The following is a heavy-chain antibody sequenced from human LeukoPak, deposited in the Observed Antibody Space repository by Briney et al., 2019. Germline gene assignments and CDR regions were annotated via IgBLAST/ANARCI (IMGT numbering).Heavy chain of an antibody. D-gene: IGHD5-18*01. V-gene: IGHV5-51*01. CDR1: GYSFTSYW. Sequence: GESLKISCKGSGYSFTSYWIGWVRQMPEKGLEWMGIIYPGDSDTRYSPSFQGQVTISADKSISTAYLQWSSLKASDTAMYYCARWAGSYGHTYYFDYWGQGTLVTVSS. CDR2: IYPGDSDT. CDR3: ARWAGSYGHTYYFDY. J-gene: IGHJ4*02.